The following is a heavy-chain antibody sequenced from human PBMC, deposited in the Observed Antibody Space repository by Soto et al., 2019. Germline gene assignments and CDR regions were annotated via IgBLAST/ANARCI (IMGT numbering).Heavy chain of an antibody. J-gene: IGHJ4*02. CDR1: GGSFSGYY. Sequence: SETLSLTCAVYGGSFSGYYWSWIRQPPGKGLEWIGEINHSGSTNYNPSLKSRATTSVDTSKNQFSLKLSSVTAADTAVYYCARGYDYGMYYFDYWGQGTLVTVSS. V-gene: IGHV4-34*01. CDR2: INHSGST. CDR3: ARGYDYGMYYFDY. D-gene: IGHD3-16*01.